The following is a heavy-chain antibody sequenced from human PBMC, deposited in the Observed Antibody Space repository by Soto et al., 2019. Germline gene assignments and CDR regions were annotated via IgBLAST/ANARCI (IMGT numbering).Heavy chain of an antibody. CDR1: GLTVSNNY. Sequence: EVQLVESGGGLIQPGGSLRLSCAASGLTVSNNYMSWVRQAPGKVLEWVSVIYSGGNTNYADSVKGRFIISIDNSMNTVHLQMTNLRAEDTAVYYCARGPNAGFIWGQGTTVTVSS. J-gene: IGHJ3*02. V-gene: IGHV3-53*01. D-gene: IGHD1-1*01. CDR2: IYSGGNT. CDR3: ARGPNAGFI.